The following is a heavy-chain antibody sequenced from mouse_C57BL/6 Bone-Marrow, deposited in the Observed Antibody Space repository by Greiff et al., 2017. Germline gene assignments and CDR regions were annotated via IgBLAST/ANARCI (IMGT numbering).Heavy chain of an antibody. J-gene: IGHJ1*03. D-gene: IGHD2-5*01. V-gene: IGHV1-55*01. CDR2: IYPGSGST. Sequence: QVPLQHPGAELVKPGASVKMSCKASGYTFTSYWITWVKQRPGQGLEWIGDIYPGSGSTNYNEKFKSKATLTVDTSSSTAYMQLSSLTSEDSAVYYCARPYYSNYWYFDVWGTGTTVTVSS. CDR3: ARPYYSNYWYFDV. CDR1: GYTFTSYW.